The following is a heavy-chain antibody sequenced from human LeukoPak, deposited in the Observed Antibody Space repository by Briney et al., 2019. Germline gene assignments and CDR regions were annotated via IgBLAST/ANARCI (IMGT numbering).Heavy chain of an antibody. CDR3: AKDYVSRDGYRDFDY. V-gene: IGHV3-23*01. D-gene: IGHD5-24*01. J-gene: IGHJ4*02. CDR2: ITGGGST. Sequence: GGSLRLSCAASGFTFSRYAMSWVRQAPGKGLEWVSGITGGGSTYYADSVKGRFTISRDNSRNTMSMEMNSLRVEDTAVYYCAKDYVSRDGYRDFDYWGQGIQVTVSS. CDR1: GFTFSRYA.